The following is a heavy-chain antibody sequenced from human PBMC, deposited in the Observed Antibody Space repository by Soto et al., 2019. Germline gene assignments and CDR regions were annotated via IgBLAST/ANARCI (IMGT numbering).Heavy chain of an antibody. J-gene: IGHJ6*02. V-gene: IGHV1-69*01. CDR1: RDTFSSYI. CDR2: INPIFGST. D-gene: IGHD3-10*01. Sequence: QVQLVQSGAEVKKPGSSVKVSCKASRDTFSSYIITWVRQARGQGLEWMGGINPIFGSTYYAQKFQGRVTITADESTSTAYMELKSLRSEDTAVYYCARCLLSGSYYYYYYGLDVWGLGTTVTVSS. CDR3: ARCLLSGSYYYYYYGLDV.